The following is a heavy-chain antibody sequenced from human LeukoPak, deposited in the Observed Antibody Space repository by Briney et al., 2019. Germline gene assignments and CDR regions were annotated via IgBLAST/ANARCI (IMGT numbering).Heavy chain of an antibody. J-gene: IGHJ4*02. Sequence: ASVKVSCKASGYTFTSYTMNWMRQAPGQGLEWMGWISAYNGDTDYAQKFQGRVTMTTDTSTSTVYMELRSLRSDDTAVYYCARDPAFYYGSGSYSSGTSSSGIDYWGQGTLVTVSS. CDR1: GYTFTSYT. CDR2: ISAYNGDT. D-gene: IGHD3-10*01. CDR3: ARDPAFYYGSGSYSSGTSSSGIDY. V-gene: IGHV1-18*01.